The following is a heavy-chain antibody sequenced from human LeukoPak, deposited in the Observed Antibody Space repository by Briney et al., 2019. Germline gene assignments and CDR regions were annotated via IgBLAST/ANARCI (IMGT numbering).Heavy chain of an antibody. D-gene: IGHD3-16*01. CDR3: ARDLGRGVLRS. Sequence: PSETMSLTCTASGGSISSYYWSWIRQPPRKGLEWIGYIYYSGSTNYNPSLKSRVTISVDTSKNQFSLKLSSVTAADTAVYYCARDLGRGVLRSWGQGTLVTVSS. J-gene: IGHJ5*02. CDR1: GGSISSYY. V-gene: IGHV4-59*01. CDR2: IYYSGST.